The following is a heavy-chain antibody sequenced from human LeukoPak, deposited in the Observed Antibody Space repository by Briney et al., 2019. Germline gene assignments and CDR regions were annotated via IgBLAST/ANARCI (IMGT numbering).Heavy chain of an antibody. CDR3: ARSLGYCSAGSCFPFDY. V-gene: IGHV3-7*05. D-gene: IGHD2-15*01. J-gene: IGHJ4*02. Sequence: QPGGSLRLSCAASGFTFSSYWMSWVRQAPGKGLEWVANIKQDGSDKYYVDSVRGRCTISRDTANNSLYLQMNSLRAEDTAVYYCARSLGYCSAGSCFPFDYWGQGTLVTVSS. CDR2: IKQDGSDK. CDR1: GFTFSSYW.